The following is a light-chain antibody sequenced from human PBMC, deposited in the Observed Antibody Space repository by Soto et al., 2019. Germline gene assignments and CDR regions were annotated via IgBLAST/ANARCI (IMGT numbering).Light chain of an antibody. V-gene: IGLV2-8*01. CDR3: ASHAGRKNII. CDR2: EVN. Sequence: QSVLTQPPSASGSPGRSVTISCTGTSSDIGGYNYVSWYQQHPGKAPKLMIYEVNKRPSAVPDRFSGSKSGNTASLSVSGLQAEDEADYYCASHAGRKNIIFGGGTKLTVL. CDR1: SSDIGGYNY. J-gene: IGLJ2*01.